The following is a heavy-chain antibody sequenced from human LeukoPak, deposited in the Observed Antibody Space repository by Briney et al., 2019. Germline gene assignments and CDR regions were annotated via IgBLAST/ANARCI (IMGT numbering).Heavy chain of an antibody. Sequence: PGGSLRLSCAASGFTFSSCSMNWVRQPPGKGLEWIGEINHSGSTNYNPSLKSRVTISVDTSKNQFSLKLSSVTAADTAVYYCARPVRASTTGYFDYWGQGTLVTVSS. V-gene: IGHV4-34*01. CDR3: ARPVRASTTGYFDY. CDR1: GFTFSSCS. J-gene: IGHJ4*02. D-gene: IGHD1-26*01. CDR2: INHSGST.